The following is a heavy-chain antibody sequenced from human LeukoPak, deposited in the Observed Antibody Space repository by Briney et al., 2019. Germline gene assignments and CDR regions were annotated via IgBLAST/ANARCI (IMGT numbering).Heavy chain of an antibody. CDR2: ITSSSEDI. CDR1: GFVFSDYS. J-gene: IGHJ4*02. CDR3: AKGLSRDSFAVDY. V-gene: IGHV3-21*01. D-gene: IGHD2-21*02. Sequence: KPGGSLLLSCGASGFVFSDYSMNWVRQAPGKGLEWVSCITSSSEDIHYADSVKGRFTMSRDNAKNSLSLQMNNLSADDTAVYYCAKGLSRDSFAVDYWGQGTPVTVSS.